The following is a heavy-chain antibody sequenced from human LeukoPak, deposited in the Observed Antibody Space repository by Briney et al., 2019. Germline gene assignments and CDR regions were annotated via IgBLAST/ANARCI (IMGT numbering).Heavy chain of an antibody. CDR2: ISCSGGST. CDR3: AKRDQLLYDYYYYYGMDV. J-gene: IGHJ6*02. V-gene: IGHV3-23*01. CDR1: GFTFSSYA. Sequence: GGSLRLSCAASGFTFSSYAMSCVRQAPGKGLEWVSAISCSGGSTYYADSVKGRFTISRDNSKNTLYLQMNSLRAEDTAVYYCAKRDQLLYDYYYYYGMDVWGQGTTVTVSS. D-gene: IGHD2-2*02.